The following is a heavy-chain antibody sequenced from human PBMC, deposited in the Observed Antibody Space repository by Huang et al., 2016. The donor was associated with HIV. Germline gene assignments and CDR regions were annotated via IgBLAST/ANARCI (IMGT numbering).Heavy chain of an antibody. J-gene: IGHJ3*01. CDR1: GYTFTNYD. V-gene: IGHV1-8*01. D-gene: IGHD3-10*01. CDR3: ARGFGINYNHEAFDV. CDR2: MNPKSGNV. Sequence: QIQLAQSGAEVKKPGASVKVSCKASGYTFTNYDINWVRQASGQGRVWMGWMNPKSGNVGYTKKFQGRVAILRNSSINTSYLEVTSLTSEDTAVYYCARGFGINYNHEAFDVWGQGTMVTVSS.